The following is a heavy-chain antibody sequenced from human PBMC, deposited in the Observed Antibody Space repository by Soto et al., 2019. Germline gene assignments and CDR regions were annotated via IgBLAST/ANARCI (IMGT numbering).Heavy chain of an antibody. J-gene: IGHJ5*02. CDR2: IYGGGST. Sequence: GGSLRLSCAASGFTVSSNFMSWVRQAPGKGLEWVSVIYGGGSTYYADSVKDRFTISRDNSKNTLYLQMNSLRDEDTAVYYCAREGGNLNWFDPWGQGTLVTVSS. CDR1: GFTVSSNF. D-gene: IGHD1-26*01. CDR3: AREGGNLNWFDP. V-gene: IGHV3-66*01.